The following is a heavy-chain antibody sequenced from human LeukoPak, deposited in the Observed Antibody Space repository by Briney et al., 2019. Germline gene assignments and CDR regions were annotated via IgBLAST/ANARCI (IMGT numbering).Heavy chain of an antibody. D-gene: IGHD6-19*01. CDR3: ARGRGSGHKENWFDP. CDR1: GYTFTTYD. CDR2: LNPNSGNT. J-gene: IGHJ5*02. Sequence: ASVKVSCKASGYTFTTYDINWVRQATGQGLEWMGWLNPNSGNTGYTQKFQGRVTMTRNTSISTAYMELSSLRSENTAVYYCARGRGSGHKENWFDPWGQGTLVTVSS. V-gene: IGHV1-8*01.